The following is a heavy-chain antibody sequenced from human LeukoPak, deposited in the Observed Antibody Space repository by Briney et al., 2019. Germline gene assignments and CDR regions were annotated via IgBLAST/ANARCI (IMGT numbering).Heavy chain of an antibody. Sequence: PSETLSLTCSVSGASISSHYWSWIRQPPGKGLEWIGYIYYSGSTNYNPSLKSRVTISADTSKNQFSLKLSSVTAADTAVYYCARVDPDSSSTLEVFDYWGQGTLVTVSS. J-gene: IGHJ4*02. CDR1: GASISSHY. V-gene: IGHV4-59*11. CDR3: ARVDPDSSSTLEVFDY. CDR2: IYYSGST. D-gene: IGHD6-6*01.